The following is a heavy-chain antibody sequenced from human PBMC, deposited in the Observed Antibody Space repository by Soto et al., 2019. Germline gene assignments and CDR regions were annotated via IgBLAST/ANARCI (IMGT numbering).Heavy chain of an antibody. V-gene: IGHV1-18*01. CDR1: GYTFTSYG. D-gene: IGHD5-12*01. CDR3: ARFSTEMATIDLFEY. CDR2: ISAYNGNT. Sequence: ASVKVSCKASGYTFTSYGISWVRQAPGQGLEWMGWISAYNGNTNYAQKLQGRVTMTTDTSTSTAYMELRSLRSDDTAVYYCARFSTEMATIDLFEYWGQGTLVTVSS. J-gene: IGHJ4*02.